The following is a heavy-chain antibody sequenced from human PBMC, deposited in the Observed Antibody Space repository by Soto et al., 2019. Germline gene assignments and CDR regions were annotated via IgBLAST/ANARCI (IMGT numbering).Heavy chain of an antibody. J-gene: IGHJ4*02. CDR1: GFTFSSYG. CDR3: AKARHSSSSYYFDY. CDR2: ISYEGSNK. D-gene: IGHD6-13*01. Sequence: QVQLVESGGGVVQPGRSLRLSCAASGFTFSSYGMHWVRQAPGKGLEWVAVISYEGSNKDYADSVKGRFTISRDNAKNTLYLQMNSLRAEDTAVYYCAKARHSSSSYYFDYWGQGTLVTVSS. V-gene: IGHV3-30*18.